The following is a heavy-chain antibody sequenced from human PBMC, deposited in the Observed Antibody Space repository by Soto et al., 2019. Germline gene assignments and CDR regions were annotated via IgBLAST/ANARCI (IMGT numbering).Heavy chain of an antibody. V-gene: IGHV4-39*07. J-gene: IGHJ4*02. CDR3: ARGPSFGR. CDR2: VYYSGIT. CDR1: GGSITNGSYH. D-gene: IGHD3-3*01. Sequence: SETLSLTCTVSGGSITNGSYHWGWIRQPPGKGLEWIGSVYYSGITYYNPSLKSRVTISVDRSKNQFSLKLSSVTAADTAVYYCARGPSFGRWGQGTLVTVSS.